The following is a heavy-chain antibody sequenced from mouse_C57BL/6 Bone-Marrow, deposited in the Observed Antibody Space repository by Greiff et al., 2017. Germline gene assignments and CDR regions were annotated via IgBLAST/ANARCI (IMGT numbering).Heavy chain of an antibody. CDR2: IYPRAGST. V-gene: IGHV1-85*01. CDR1: GYTFTSYD. D-gene: IGHD4-1*01. CDR3: ARADWDCGYFDV. Sequence: VQLQQSGPELVKPGASVKLSCKASGYTFTSYDINWVKQRPGQGLEWIGWIYPRAGSTKYNEKFKGKATLTVDTSSSTAYMELHSLTSEDAAVYFCARADWDCGYFDVWGTGTTVTVSS. J-gene: IGHJ1*03.